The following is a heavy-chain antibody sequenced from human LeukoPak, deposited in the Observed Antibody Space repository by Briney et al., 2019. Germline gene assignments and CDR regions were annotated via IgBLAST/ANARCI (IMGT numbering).Heavy chain of an antibody. CDR3: ARDLGVAGTDLVWFDP. CDR2: INPSGGST. Sequence: ASVKVSCKASGYTFTSYYMHWVRQAPGQGLEWMGIINPSGGSTSHAQKFQGRVTTTRDTSTSTVYMELSSLRSEDTAVYYCARDLGVAGTDLVWFDPWGQGTLVTVSS. J-gene: IGHJ5*02. D-gene: IGHD6-19*01. CDR1: GYTFTSYY. V-gene: IGHV1-46*01.